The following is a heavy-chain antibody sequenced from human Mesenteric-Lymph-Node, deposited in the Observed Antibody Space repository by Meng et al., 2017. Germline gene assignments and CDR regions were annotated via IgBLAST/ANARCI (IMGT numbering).Heavy chain of an antibody. J-gene: IGHJ4*02. Sequence: ASVKVSCKASGYTFTSYDINWVRQATGQGLEWMGWMSPNSDDVGYAQKFQDRVTMTRDTSMRTVYMELNSLTSEDTAVYYCARGVTAGVDFWGQGTPVTVSS. CDR1: GYTFTSYD. CDR2: MSPNSDDV. CDR3: ARGVTAGVDF. V-gene: IGHV1-8*01. D-gene: IGHD6-13*01.